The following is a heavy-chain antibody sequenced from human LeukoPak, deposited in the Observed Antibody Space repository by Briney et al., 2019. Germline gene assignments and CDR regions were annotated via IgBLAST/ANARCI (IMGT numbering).Heavy chain of an antibody. CDR1: GFTFSSYW. J-gene: IGHJ6*03. Sequence: GGSLRLSCAASGFTFSSYWMSWVRQAPGKGLEWVANIKQDGSEKYYVDSVKGRFTISRDNAKNSLYLQMNSLRAEDTAVYYCARDQLDQRDYYYYMDVWGKGTTVTVSS. D-gene: IGHD1/OR15-1a*01. V-gene: IGHV3-7*01. CDR2: IKQDGSEK. CDR3: ARDQLDQRDYYYYMDV.